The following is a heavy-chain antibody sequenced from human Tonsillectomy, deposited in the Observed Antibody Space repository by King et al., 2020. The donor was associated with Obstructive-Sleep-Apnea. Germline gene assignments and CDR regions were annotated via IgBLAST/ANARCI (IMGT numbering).Heavy chain of an antibody. Sequence: VQLMESGGGVVQPGRSLRLSCAASGFTFSSYAMHWFRQAPGKGLEWVAVISNDGSNKYYADSVKGRFTISRDNSKNTLYLQMNSLRAEDTAGYYCASESYRGPLDYWGQGTLVTVSS. D-gene: IGHD5-12*01. V-gene: IGHV3-30-3*01. J-gene: IGHJ4*02. CDR3: ASESYRGPLDY. CDR1: GFTFSSYA. CDR2: ISNDGSNK.